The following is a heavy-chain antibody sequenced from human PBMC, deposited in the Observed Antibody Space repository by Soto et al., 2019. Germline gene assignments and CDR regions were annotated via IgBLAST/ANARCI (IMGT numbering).Heavy chain of an antibody. V-gene: IGHV4-30-4*01. J-gene: IGHJ3*01. CDR2: IYHTGRT. Sequence: QVQLQESGPGLVKPSQTLSLSCTVSGDSMSRCDYYWSWLRQPPGKGLEWIGFIYHTGRTYYSPSLKGRVDISVDTSKNQFSLKLSSVTAADTAVYYGARDPLYVYGDLAHVFDLWGQGTMVTVSS. CDR3: ARDPLYVYGDLAHVFDL. D-gene: IGHD4-17*01. CDR1: GDSMSRCDYY.